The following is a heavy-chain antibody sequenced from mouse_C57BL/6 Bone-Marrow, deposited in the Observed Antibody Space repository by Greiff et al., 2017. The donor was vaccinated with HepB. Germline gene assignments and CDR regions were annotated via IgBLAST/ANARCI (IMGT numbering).Heavy chain of an antibody. CDR2: IWSGGST. J-gene: IGHJ3*01. V-gene: IGHV2-2*01. CDR1: GFSLTSYG. CDR3: ARMGQLRLLWFAY. D-gene: IGHD3-2*02. Sequence: VQLQQSGPGLVQPSQSLSITCTVSGFSLTSYGVHWVRQSPGKGLEWLGGIWSGGSTDYNAAFISRRRINRDNSKSQVFFKMNRLQADDTAIYYCARMGQLRLLWFAYWGQGTLVTVSA.